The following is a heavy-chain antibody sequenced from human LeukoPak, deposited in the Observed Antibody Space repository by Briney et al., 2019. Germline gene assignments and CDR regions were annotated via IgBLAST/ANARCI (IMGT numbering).Heavy chain of an antibody. Sequence: SVKVSCKASGGTFSSYAISWVRQAPGQGLEWMGRIIPILGIANYAQKFQGRVTITADKSTSTAYMELSSLRSEDTAVYYCARGCSGGSCYGDYWGQGTLVTVSS. CDR2: IIPILGIA. J-gene: IGHJ4*02. CDR3: ARGCSGGSCYGDY. D-gene: IGHD2-15*01. V-gene: IGHV1-69*04. CDR1: GGTFSSYA.